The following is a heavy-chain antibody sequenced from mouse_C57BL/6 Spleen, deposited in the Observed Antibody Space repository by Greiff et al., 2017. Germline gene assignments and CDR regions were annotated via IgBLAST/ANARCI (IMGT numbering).Heavy chain of an antibody. D-gene: IGHD1-1*01. V-gene: IGHV1-55*01. J-gene: IGHJ3*01. CDR2: IYPGSGST. CDR3: ARSSTTVVATRAWFAY. CDR1: GYTFTSYW. Sequence: QVQLQQPGAELVKPGASVKMSCKASGYTFTSYWITWVKQRPGQGLEWIGDIYPGSGSTNYNEKFKSKATLTVDTSSSTAYMQLSSLTSEDSAVYYCARSSTTVVATRAWFAYWGQGTLVTVSA.